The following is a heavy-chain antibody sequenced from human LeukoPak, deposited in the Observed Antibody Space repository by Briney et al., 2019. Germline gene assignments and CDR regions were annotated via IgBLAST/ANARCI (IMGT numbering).Heavy chain of an antibody. Sequence: GGSLRLSCAASGFTFSSYGMHWVRQAPGKGLEWVAVISYDGSNKYYADSVKGRFTISRDNSKNTLYLQMNSLRAEDTAVYYCARVGGGYSYGYIRGPIDDAFDIWGQGTMVTVSS. CDR3: ARVGGGYSYGYIRGPIDDAFDI. V-gene: IGHV3-30*03. CDR1: GFTFSSYG. J-gene: IGHJ3*02. D-gene: IGHD5-18*01. CDR2: ISYDGSNK.